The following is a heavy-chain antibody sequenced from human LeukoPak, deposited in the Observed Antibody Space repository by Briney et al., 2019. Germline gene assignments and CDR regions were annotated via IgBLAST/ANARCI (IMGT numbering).Heavy chain of an antibody. CDR2: ISSSSSTI. V-gene: IGHV3-48*02. CDR1: GFTFSSYS. J-gene: IGHJ4*02. CDR3: ARAGGDSSGYYPAHDY. D-gene: IGHD3-22*01. Sequence: PGGSLRLSCAASGFTFSSYSMNWVRQAPGKGLEWVSYISSSSSTIYYADPVKGRFTISRDNAKNSLYLQMNSLRDEDTAVYYCARAGGDSSGYYPAHDYWGQGTLVTVSS.